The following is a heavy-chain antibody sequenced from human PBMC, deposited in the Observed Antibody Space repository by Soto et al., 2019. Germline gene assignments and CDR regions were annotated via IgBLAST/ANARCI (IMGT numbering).Heavy chain of an antibody. D-gene: IGHD4-17*01. CDR3: ARGAATVTPGWFDP. CDR2: IYHSGST. J-gene: IGHJ5*02. CDR1: GYSISSGYY. V-gene: IGHV4-38-2*01. Sequence: KPSETLSLTCAVSGYSISSGYYWGRIRQPPGKGLEWIASIYHSGSTYYNPSLKSRVTISVDTSKNQFSLKLSSVTAADTAVYYCARGAATVTPGWFDPWGQGTLVTVSS.